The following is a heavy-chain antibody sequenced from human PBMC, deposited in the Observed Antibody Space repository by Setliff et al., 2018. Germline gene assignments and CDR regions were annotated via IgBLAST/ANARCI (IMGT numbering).Heavy chain of an antibody. D-gene: IGHD3-16*01. J-gene: IGHJ4*02. V-gene: IGHV3-48*03. CDR2: ISHGGATK. CDR1: GFTFSNYE. Sequence: GGSLRLSCVASGFTFSNYEMNWVRQAPGKALEWISFISHGGATKYYADSVKGRFTISRDNAKNSLYLQMDSLRVEDTAMYFCARDRGGGLYDYWGRGTLVTVSS. CDR3: ARDRGGGLYDY.